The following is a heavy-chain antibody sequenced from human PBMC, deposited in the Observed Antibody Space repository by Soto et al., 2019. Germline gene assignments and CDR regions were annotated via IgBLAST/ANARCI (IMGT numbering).Heavy chain of an antibody. Sequence: SLRLSCAASGFTFTSYWMHWVRQAPGKGLVWVSRINTDGSSTSFADSVKGRFTISRDNAKNTLYLQMNSLRAEDTAVYYCARDEWIDRGMDVWGQGTTVTVSS. J-gene: IGHJ6*02. CDR2: INTDGSST. D-gene: IGHD3-22*01. CDR1: GFTFTSYW. V-gene: IGHV3-74*01. CDR3: ARDEWIDRGMDV.